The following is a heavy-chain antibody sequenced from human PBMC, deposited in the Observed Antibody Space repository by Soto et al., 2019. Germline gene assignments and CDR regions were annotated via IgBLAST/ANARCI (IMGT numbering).Heavy chain of an antibody. J-gene: IGHJ6*03. V-gene: IGHV4-31*03. CDR2: IYYSGST. D-gene: IGHD5-12*01. Sequence: SETLSLTCTVSGGSISGGYYYWSWIRQHPGKGLEWMAYIYYSGSTYYNPSLKSRVTISVDTSKNQFSLKLSSVTAADTAVYYCARAVRGWLRFNYMDVWGKGTTVTVSS. CDR3: ARAVRGWLRFNYMDV. CDR1: GGSISGGYYY.